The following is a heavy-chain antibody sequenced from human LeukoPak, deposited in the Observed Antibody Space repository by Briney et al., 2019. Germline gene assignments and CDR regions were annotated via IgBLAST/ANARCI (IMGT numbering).Heavy chain of an antibody. D-gene: IGHD3-16*01. V-gene: IGHV4-61*02. CDR1: GGSISSGHYY. CDR2: MYKSGVS. J-gene: IGHJ4*02. CDR3: ARLSYYDPRAFDC. Sequence: KPSETLSLTCTVSGGSISSGHYYWNWIRQPAGKGLEWIGRMYKSGVSYYNPSLKNRVTMSVDTSENQFSLKLSSVTAADAAVSYCARLSYYDPRAFDCWGQGTLVTVSS.